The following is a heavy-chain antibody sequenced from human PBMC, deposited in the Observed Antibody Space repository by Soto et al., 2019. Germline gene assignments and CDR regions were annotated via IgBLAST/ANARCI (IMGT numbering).Heavy chain of an antibody. D-gene: IGHD4-17*01. CDR3: ARDGGTVTPVDYFDY. Sequence: QVQLVQSGAEVKKPGSSVKVSCKASGGTFSSYAISWVRQAPGQGLEWMGGIIPIFGTANYAQKFQGRVTITADKSTSTAYIELSSLRSEDTAAYYCARDGGTVTPVDYFDYWGQGTLVTVSS. CDR1: GGTFSSYA. J-gene: IGHJ4*02. V-gene: IGHV1-69*06. CDR2: IIPIFGTA.